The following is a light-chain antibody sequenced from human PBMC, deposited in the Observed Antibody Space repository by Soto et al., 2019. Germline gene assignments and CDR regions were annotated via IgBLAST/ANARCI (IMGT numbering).Light chain of an antibody. Sequence: QSMLTQPPSASGTPGQRVTISCSGSSSNIGSNTVNWYQQLPGTAPKLLIYSNNQRPSGVPDRFSGSESGTSASLAISGLQSEDEADYYCAAWDDSLNGYVFGTGTKVTVL. J-gene: IGLJ1*01. CDR3: AAWDDSLNGYV. CDR2: SNN. CDR1: SSNIGSNT. V-gene: IGLV1-44*01.